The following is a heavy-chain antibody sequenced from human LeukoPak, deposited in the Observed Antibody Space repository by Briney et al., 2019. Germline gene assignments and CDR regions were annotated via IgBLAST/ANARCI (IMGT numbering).Heavy chain of an antibody. CDR2: INPNSGGT. Sequence: ASVKVSCKASGYTFTGYYMHWVRQAPGQGLEWMGWINPNSGGTNYAQKFQGRVTMTRDTSISTAYMELSRLRSDDTAVYYCARDPNYSGSYNDYWGQGTLVTVSS. D-gene: IGHD1-26*01. V-gene: IGHV1-2*02. CDR1: GYTFTGYY. J-gene: IGHJ4*02. CDR3: ARDPNYSGSYNDY.